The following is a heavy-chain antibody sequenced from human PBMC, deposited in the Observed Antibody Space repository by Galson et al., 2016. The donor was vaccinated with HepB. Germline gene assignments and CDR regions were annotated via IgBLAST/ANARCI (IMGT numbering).Heavy chain of an antibody. V-gene: IGHV4-59*02. CDR1: GGSVSTYS. CDR2: IYYSGYT. Sequence: SETLSLTCTVSGGSVSTYSWSWIRQPPGKGLEWIGYIYYSGYTTSSPSLKSRVTISIDTSNNHFSLKLTSVTAADTAVNYCAREAGRVGDGLIDVWGQGTTVTVSS. D-gene: IGHD3-16*01. J-gene: IGHJ6*02. CDR3: AREAGRVGDGLIDV.